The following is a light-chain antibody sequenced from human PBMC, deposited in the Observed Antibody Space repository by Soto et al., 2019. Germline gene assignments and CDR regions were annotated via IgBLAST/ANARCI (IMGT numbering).Light chain of an antibody. CDR1: SSNIGSNT. V-gene: IGLV1-44*01. CDR3: AAWGDSPNGFV. J-gene: IGLJ1*01. Sequence: QSVLTQPPSASGAPGQRVTISCSGSSSNIGSNTVNWYQQLPGTAPKLLIYTNNQRPSGVRDRFSGSRSGTSASLAISGLQSEDEADYYCAAWGDSPNGFVFGTGTKVTVL. CDR2: TNN.